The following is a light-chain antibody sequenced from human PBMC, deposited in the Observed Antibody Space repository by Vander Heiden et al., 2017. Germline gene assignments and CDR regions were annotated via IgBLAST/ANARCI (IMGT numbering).Light chain of an antibody. CDR3: QQYNSYPYT. V-gene: IGKV1-5*03. J-gene: IGKJ2*01. Sequence: DVQMTQSPSTLSASVGGRVTITCLAIQSISSWLAWYQQKPGKAPKLLIYKASSLESGVPSRFSGSGSGTEFTLTISSLQPDDVATYYCQQYNSYPYTFGQGTKLEIK. CDR2: KAS. CDR1: QSISSW.